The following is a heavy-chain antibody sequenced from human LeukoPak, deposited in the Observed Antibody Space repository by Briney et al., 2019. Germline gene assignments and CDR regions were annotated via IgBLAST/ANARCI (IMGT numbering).Heavy chain of an antibody. D-gene: IGHD3-3*01. J-gene: IGHJ4*02. CDR1: GGPISSYF. CDR2: IYYSGST. CDR3: ARVYDFWSGYLFDY. V-gene: IGHV4-59*01. Sequence: SSETLSLTCTVSGGPISSYFWSWIRQPPGKGLEWIGYIYYSGSTNYNPSLKSRVTISVDTSKNQFSLKLSSVTAADTAVYYCARVYDFWSGYLFDYWGQGTLVTVSS.